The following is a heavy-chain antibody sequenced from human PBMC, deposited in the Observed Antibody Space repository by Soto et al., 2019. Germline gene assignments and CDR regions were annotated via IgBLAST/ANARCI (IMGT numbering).Heavy chain of an antibody. CDR3: ARSSGSYSYSGLDV. V-gene: IGHV1-2*02. D-gene: IGHD1-26*01. Sequence: ASVKVSCKASGYTFTGYYIHWVRQAPGQGLEWMGWINPKSGDTNFAQKFQGRVTMTRDTSISTAYMELSSLRSDDTAVHYCARSSGSYSYSGLDVWGQGTTVTVSS. CDR2: INPKSGDT. CDR1: GYTFTGYY. J-gene: IGHJ6*02.